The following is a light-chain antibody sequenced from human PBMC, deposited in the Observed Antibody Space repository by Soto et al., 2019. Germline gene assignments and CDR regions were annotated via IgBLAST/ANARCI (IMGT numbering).Light chain of an antibody. J-gene: IGKJ1*01. CDR2: KAS. CDR3: QQYYNYYRT. V-gene: IGKV1-5*03. CDR1: QSISTW. Sequence: DIQMTQSPSTLSASVGDRVTITCRASQSISTWLAWYQQKPGKAPKILIYKASTLQSGVPSRFSGSGSGTKFTLTINSLQPYDFATYYCQQYYNYYRTFGPGTKVEIK.